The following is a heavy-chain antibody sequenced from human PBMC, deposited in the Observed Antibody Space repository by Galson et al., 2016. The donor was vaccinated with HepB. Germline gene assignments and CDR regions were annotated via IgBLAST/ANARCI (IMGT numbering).Heavy chain of an antibody. J-gene: IGHJ4*02. CDR1: DGSITSNKW. V-gene: IGHV4-4*02. D-gene: IGHD3-3*01. CDR3: ARSPPWSGYFDS. Sequence: ETLSLTCAVSDGSITSNKWWSWVRQTPRKGLEWLLALYPSGRPPSPPSLKSRVTISVDKSKNQFSLRLTSVTAADTAVYYCARSPPWSGYFDSWGQGTLVTVSS. CDR2: LYPSGRP.